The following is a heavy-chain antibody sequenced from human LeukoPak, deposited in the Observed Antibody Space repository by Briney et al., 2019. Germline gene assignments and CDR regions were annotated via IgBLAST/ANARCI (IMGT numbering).Heavy chain of an antibody. V-gene: IGHV3-30-3*01. CDR1: GFTFSSYA. J-gene: IGHJ4*02. CDR2: ISYDGSNK. D-gene: IGHD6-13*01. Sequence: GGSLRLSCAASGFTFSSYAMHWVRQAPGKGLEWVAVISYDGSNKYYADSVKGRFTISRDNSKNTLYLQMNSLRAEDTAVYYCAREGYSSSRNFDYWGQGTLVTVSS. CDR3: AREGYSSSRNFDY.